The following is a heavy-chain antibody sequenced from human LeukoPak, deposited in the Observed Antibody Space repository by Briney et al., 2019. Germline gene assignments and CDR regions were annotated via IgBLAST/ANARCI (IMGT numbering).Heavy chain of an antibody. V-gene: IGHV3-30*03. D-gene: IGHD6-13*01. CDR2: ISVDGSNE. CDR3: ARDLAAAGSV. CDR1: GFTFSNFG. Sequence: GGSLRLSCAASGFTFSNFGMHCVRQAPGKGLEWVAVISVDGSNEYYADSVKGRFTISRDNSKNKLFLQMNSLRAEDTAVYYCARDLAAAGSVWGQGTLVTVSS. J-gene: IGHJ4*02.